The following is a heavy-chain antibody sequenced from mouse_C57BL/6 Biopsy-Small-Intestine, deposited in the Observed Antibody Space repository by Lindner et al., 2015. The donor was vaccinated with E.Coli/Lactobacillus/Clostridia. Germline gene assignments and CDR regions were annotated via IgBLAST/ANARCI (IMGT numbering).Heavy chain of an antibody. CDR3: ARPHYYGNFFDY. Sequence: VQLQESGAELARPGASVKLSCKASGYTFTSYGITWVKQRTGQGLEWIGEIYPRSGSTYYSEKFKGKATLTADESSSTAYMELRSLTSQDSAVYFCARPHYYGNFFDYWGQGTALTVSS. V-gene: IGHV1-81*01. CDR2: IYPRSGST. CDR1: GYTFTSYG. J-gene: IGHJ2*01. D-gene: IGHD2-1*01.